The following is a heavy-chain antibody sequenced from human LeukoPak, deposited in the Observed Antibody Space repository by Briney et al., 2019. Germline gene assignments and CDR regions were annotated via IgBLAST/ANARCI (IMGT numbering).Heavy chain of an antibody. CDR2: TYYRSKWYN. CDR3: ARDRVAVAGTGEYYFDY. D-gene: IGHD6-19*01. Sequence: SQTLSLTCAISGDSVSSNSAAWNWIRQSPSRGLEWLGRTYYRSKWYNDYAVSVKSRITINPDTSKNQFSLRLNSVTPEDTAVYYCARDRVAVAGTGEYYFDYWGQGTLVTVSS. V-gene: IGHV6-1*01. J-gene: IGHJ4*02. CDR1: GDSVSSNSAA.